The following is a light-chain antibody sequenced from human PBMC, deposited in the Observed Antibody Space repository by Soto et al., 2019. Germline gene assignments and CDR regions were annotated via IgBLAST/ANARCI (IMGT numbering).Light chain of an antibody. CDR2: GAS. CDR3: QQYGSSPRT. V-gene: IGKV3-20*01. J-gene: IGKJ1*01. CDR1: QNISNNY. Sequence: EIVLTQSPGTLSLSPGERATLSCRASQNISNNYLTWYQQKPGQAPRLLIYGASSRATGIPDRFSGSGSGTDFTLTISRLGPEDFAVFYCQQYGSSPRTFGQGTKVEIK.